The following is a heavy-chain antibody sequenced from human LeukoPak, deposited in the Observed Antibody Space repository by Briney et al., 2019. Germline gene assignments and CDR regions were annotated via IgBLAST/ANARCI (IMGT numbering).Heavy chain of an antibody. D-gene: IGHD2-2*01. J-gene: IGHJ6*02. CDR1: GFTFSSYA. Sequence: GGSLRLSCAASGFTFSSYAMHWVRQAPGKGLEYVSAISSNGGSTYYANSVKGRFTISRDNSKNTLYLQMGSLKAEDMAVYYCARDGVIVVVPAALPWYYGMDVCGQGTTVTVSS. V-gene: IGHV3-64*01. CDR3: ARDGVIVVVPAALPWYYGMDV. CDR2: ISSNGGST.